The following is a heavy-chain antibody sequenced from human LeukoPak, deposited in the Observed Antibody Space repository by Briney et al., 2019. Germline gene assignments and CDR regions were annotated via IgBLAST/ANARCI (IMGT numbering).Heavy chain of an antibody. CDR1: GFTFSSYS. D-gene: IGHD3-10*01. CDR3: ARDYYYGSGTRGYYYIDG. V-gene: IGHV3-48*01. J-gene: IGHJ6*03. Sequence: GGSLRLSCAAPGFTFSSYSMNWVRQAPGKGLEWVSYINNIGSAIYYADSVKGRFTISRDNAKNSLYLQMNSLRAEDTAVYYCARDYYYGSGTRGYYYIDGWGKGTTVTVSS. CDR2: INNIGSAI.